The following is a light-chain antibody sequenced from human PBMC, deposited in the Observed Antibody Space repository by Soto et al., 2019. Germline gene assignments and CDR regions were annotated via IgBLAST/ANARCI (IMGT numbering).Light chain of an antibody. J-gene: IGLJ2*01. CDR3: AAWDDSLNGVV. CDR2: RNN. Sequence: QSVLTQPPSASGTPGQRVNISCSGSSSNIGSNYVYWYRQFPGTAPKLLIQRNNQRPSGVPARFSGSKSGTSASLAISGLQSEDEADYYCAAWDDSLNGVVFGGGTKVTVL. V-gene: IGLV1-47*01. CDR1: SSNIGSNY.